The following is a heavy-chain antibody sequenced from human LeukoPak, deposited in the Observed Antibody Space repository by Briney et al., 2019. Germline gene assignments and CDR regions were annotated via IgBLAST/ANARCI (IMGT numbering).Heavy chain of an antibody. Sequence: GESLKTSCKTSGYTFSNDWIGWVRPMPGKGLEWMGIIYPGPGAGPGGSNPIYSPSFQGQVTISADNSITTAYLQWSSLKASDTAIYYCARHSTRPNWYSPIDYWGQGTLVTVSS. J-gene: IGHJ4*02. V-gene: IGHV5-51*01. CDR3: ARHSTRPNWYSPIDY. CDR2: IYPGPGAGPGGSNP. CDR1: GYTFSNDW. D-gene: IGHD2-21*01.